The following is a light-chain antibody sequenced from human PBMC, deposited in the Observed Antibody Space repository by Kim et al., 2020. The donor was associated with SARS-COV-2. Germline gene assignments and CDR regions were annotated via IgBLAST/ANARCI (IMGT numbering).Light chain of an antibody. CDR3: QQYNNWYT. Sequence: LSASVGGRVTIPCRASQRINNWLAWYQQKPGKAPKLLIYKTSSLESGVPSRFSGSGSGTEFTLTISSLQPDDFATYHCQQYNNWYTFGQGTKLEI. J-gene: IGKJ2*01. CDR2: KTS. CDR1: QRINNW. V-gene: IGKV1-5*03.